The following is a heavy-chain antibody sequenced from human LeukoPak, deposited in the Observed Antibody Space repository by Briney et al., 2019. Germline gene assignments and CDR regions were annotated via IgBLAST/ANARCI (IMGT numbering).Heavy chain of an antibody. CDR3: ARDLHWGASDY. CDR2: INQDGSEK. J-gene: IGHJ4*02. D-gene: IGHD1-26*01. V-gene: IGHV3-7*01. Sequence: GGSLRLSCAASGFTFTTYWMSWVRQLPGKGLEWVANINQDGSEKYYVDSVKGRFTISRDNAKNSLDLQMNSLGVEDTAVYYCARDLHWGASDYWGQGTLVTVSS. CDR1: GFTFTTYW.